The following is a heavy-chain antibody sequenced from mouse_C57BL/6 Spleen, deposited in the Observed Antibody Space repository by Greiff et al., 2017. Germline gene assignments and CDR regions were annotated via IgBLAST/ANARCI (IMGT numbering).Heavy chain of an antibody. CDR3: ATVGGTGAPFAY. CDR2: IYPSDSET. CDR1: GYTFTSYW. J-gene: IGHJ3*01. V-gene: IGHV1-61*01. D-gene: IGHD1-1*01. Sequence: VQLQQPGAELVRPGSSVKLSCKASGYTFTSYWMDWVKQRPGQGLEWIGNIYPSDSETHYNQKFKDKATLTVDKSSSTAYMQLSSLTSEDSAVYYCATVGGTGAPFAYWGQGTLVTVSA.